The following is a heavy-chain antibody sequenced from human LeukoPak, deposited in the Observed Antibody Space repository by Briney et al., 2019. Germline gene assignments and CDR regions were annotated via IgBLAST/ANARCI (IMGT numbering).Heavy chain of an antibody. CDR2: ISGSGRGT. J-gene: IGHJ4*02. CDR1: GFTFSSHA. CDR3: AKDPLVRGVTYDY. D-gene: IGHD3-10*01. Sequence: GGSLRLSCATSGFTFSSHAMTWVRQAPGKGLEWVSAISGSGRGTYYADSVKGRFTISRDNSKNTLYLQTNSLRDEDTAVYYCAKDPLVRGVTYDYWGQGTLVTVSS. V-gene: IGHV3-23*01.